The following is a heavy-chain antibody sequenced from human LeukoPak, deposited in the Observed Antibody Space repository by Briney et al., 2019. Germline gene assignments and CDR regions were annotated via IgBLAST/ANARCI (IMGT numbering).Heavy chain of an antibody. Sequence: RTGGSLRLSCAASGLIFSDEYMSWIRQAPGKGLEWVSYISNTADFIAYADSVKGRFIISRDNAKNSLYLQMNSLRAEDAAAYYCVRARGAGPGAHFDYWGQGTLVTVSS. D-gene: IGHD3-10*01. V-gene: IGHV3-11*01. CDR1: GLIFSDEY. J-gene: IGHJ4*02. CDR2: ISNTADFI. CDR3: VRARGAGPGAHFDY.